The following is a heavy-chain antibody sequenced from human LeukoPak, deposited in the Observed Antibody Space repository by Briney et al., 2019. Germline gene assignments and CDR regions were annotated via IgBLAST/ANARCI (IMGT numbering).Heavy chain of an antibody. Sequence: GGSLRLSCAASGFTFSSYSMNWVRQAPGKGLEWVSHISSSSSTIYYADSVKGRFTISRDNAKNSLYLQMNSLRAEDTAVYYCARSDCSTGSCKEGGAYWGQGTLVTVSS. CDR1: GFTFSSYS. CDR3: ARSDCSTGSCKEGGAY. J-gene: IGHJ4*02. CDR2: ISSSSSTI. V-gene: IGHV3-48*01. D-gene: IGHD2-15*01.